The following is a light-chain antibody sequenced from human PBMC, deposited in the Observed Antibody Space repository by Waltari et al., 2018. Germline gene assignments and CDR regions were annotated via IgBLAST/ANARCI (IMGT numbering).Light chain of an antibody. Sequence: IVFTQSPGTQPLSPGEIATLSCRATQSVSHSNLAWYQQKGGQAPRLLIYGASSRATGIPDRFSGSGSGTDFTLSISRLEPEDYGVYYCQQYAGSPITFGGGTKVEI. J-gene: IGKJ4*01. CDR3: QQYAGSPIT. V-gene: IGKV3-20*01. CDR2: GAS. CDR1: QSVSHSN.